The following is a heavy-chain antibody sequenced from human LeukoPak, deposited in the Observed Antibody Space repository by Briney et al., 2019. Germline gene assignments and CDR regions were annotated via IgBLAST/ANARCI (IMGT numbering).Heavy chain of an antibody. CDR2: ISSSGSTI. CDR3: ARDLVGATAFDY. Sequence: GGSLRLSCAASGFTFSSYEMNWVRQAPGKGLEWVSYISSSGSTIYYADSVKGRFTISRDNAKISLYLQMNSLRAEDTAVYYCARDLVGATAFDYWGQGTLVTVSS. V-gene: IGHV3-48*03. D-gene: IGHD1-26*01. J-gene: IGHJ4*02. CDR1: GFTFSSYE.